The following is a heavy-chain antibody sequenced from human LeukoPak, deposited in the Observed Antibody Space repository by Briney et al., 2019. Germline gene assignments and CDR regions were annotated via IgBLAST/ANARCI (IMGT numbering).Heavy chain of an antibody. Sequence: SETLSLTCTVTGGSISSSSYYWGWIRQPPGKGLEWIGSIYYSGSTYYNPSLKSRVTISVDTSKNQFSLKLSPVTAADTAVYYCARDHFMVRDTWGQGTLVTVSS. CDR2: IYYSGST. CDR3: ARDHFMVRDT. V-gene: IGHV4-39*07. J-gene: IGHJ4*02. CDR1: GGSISSSSYY. D-gene: IGHD3-10*01.